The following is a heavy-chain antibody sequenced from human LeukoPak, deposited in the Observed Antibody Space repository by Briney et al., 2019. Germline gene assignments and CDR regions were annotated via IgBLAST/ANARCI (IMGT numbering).Heavy chain of an antibody. CDR2: INHSGST. V-gene: IGHV4-34*01. J-gene: IGHJ6*03. Sequence: SETLSLTCAVYGGSFSGYYWSWIRQPPGKGLEWIGEINHSGSTKYNPSLKSRVTISVDTSKNQFSLKLSSVTAADTAVYYCARGIAARTSKYYYYYMDVWGKGTTVTVSS. D-gene: IGHD6-6*01. CDR3: ARGIAARTSKYYYYYMDV. CDR1: GGSFSGYY.